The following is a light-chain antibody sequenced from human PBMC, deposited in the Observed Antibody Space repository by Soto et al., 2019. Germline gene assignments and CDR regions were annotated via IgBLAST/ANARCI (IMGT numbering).Light chain of an antibody. CDR3: SSYTSTSTPNV. J-gene: IGLJ1*01. Sequence: QSALTQPASVSGSPGQSIAISCTGTSSDIGGYNYVCWYQQHPGKAPKLLIYDVTHRPSGVSNRFSGSKSGDTASLTISGLQAEDEADYYCSSYTSTSTPNVFGTGTKLTVL. V-gene: IGLV2-14*03. CDR2: DVT. CDR1: SSDIGGYNY.